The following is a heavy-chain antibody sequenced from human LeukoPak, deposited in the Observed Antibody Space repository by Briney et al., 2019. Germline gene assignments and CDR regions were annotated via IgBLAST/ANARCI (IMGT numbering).Heavy chain of an antibody. Sequence: GGSLRLSCAASGFTFRSYGMHWVRQAPGKGLEWVAVISSDETNIRYGDSVRGRFTVSRDNAKNTVYLQMNSLGADDTAVYYCAKDPYRVVFATGNYLDPWGQGTLVTVSS. J-gene: IGHJ5*02. D-gene: IGHD2-15*01. CDR3: AKDPYRVVFATGNYLDP. V-gene: IGHV3-30*18. CDR2: ISSDETNI. CDR1: GFTFRSYG.